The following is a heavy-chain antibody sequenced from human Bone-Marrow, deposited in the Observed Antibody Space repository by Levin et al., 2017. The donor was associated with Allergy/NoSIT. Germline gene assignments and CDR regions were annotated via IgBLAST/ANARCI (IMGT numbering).Heavy chain of an antibody. V-gene: IGHV3-15*01. Sequence: LSLTCAASGFTFSNAWMSWVRQAPGKGLEWVGRIKSKTDGGTTDYAAPVKGRFTISRDDSKNTLYLQMNSLKTEDTAVYYCTTMYYDFWSGYQYYFDYWGQGTLVTVSS. CDR3: TTMYYDFWSGYQYYFDY. CDR2: IKSKTDGGTT. CDR1: GFTFSNAW. J-gene: IGHJ4*02. D-gene: IGHD3-3*01.